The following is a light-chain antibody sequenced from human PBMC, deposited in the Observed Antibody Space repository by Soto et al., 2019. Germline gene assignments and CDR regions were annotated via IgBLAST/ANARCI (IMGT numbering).Light chain of an antibody. CDR2: GAT. J-gene: IGKJ4*01. Sequence: EIVMTQSPATLSVSPGERATLSCRATQSISNNLAWYQQKPGQAPRLRIYGATTRATGVPVRFSGSGSGTEFTLTISSLQSEDFAVYYCQQYSTWAFGGGTKVEIK. CDR3: QQYSTWA. CDR1: QSISNN. V-gene: IGKV3-15*01.